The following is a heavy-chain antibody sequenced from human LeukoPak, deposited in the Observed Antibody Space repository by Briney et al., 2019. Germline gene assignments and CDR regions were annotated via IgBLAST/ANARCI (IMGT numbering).Heavy chain of an antibody. CDR3: AITGRYSSSWYGSDYYGMDV. Sequence: GGSLRLSRAASGFTFSSYAMSWVRQAPGKGLEWASAISGSGGSTYYADSVKGRFTISRDNSKNTLYLQMNSLRAEDTAVYYCAITGRYSSSWYGSDYYGMDVWGQGTTVTVSS. CDR2: ISGSGGST. V-gene: IGHV3-23*01. J-gene: IGHJ6*02. CDR1: GFTFSSYA. D-gene: IGHD6-13*01.